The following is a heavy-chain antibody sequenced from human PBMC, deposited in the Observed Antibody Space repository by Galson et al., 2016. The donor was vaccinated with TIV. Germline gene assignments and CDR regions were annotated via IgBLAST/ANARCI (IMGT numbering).Heavy chain of an antibody. Sequence: LTCSASGGSISIYYWSWIRQPPGKGLEWIGYIYYSGSTYYNPSLKSRVTMSVDTSKNQFSLKLSSVTAADTAVYYCARRLPAGDVGAFHIWGQGTMVSVSS. D-gene: IGHD1-26*01. J-gene: IGHJ3*02. CDR2: IYYSGST. V-gene: IGHV4-59*08. CDR1: GGSISIYY. CDR3: ARRLPAGDVGAFHI.